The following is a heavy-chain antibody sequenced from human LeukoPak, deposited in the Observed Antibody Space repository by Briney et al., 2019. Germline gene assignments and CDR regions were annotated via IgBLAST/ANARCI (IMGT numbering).Heavy chain of an antibody. Sequence: PGGSLRLSCAASGFTFSSYAMSWVRQAPGKGLEWVSAISGSGGSTYYADSVKGRFTISRDNSKNTLYLQMNSLRAEDTAVYYCAKDQQQWLVKPERVFDYWGQGTLVTVSS. J-gene: IGHJ4*02. D-gene: IGHD6-19*01. CDR2: ISGSGGST. CDR1: GFTFSSYA. CDR3: AKDQQQWLVKPERVFDY. V-gene: IGHV3-23*01.